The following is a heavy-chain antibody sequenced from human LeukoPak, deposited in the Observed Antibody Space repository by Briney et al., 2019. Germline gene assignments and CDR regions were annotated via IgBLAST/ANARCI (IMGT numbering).Heavy chain of an antibody. CDR2: ISSSSSYI. CDR3: ASEAAAGFDY. Sequence: PGGPLRLSCAASGFTFSSYSMNWVRQAPGKGLEWVSSISSSSSYIYYADSVKGRFTISRDNAKNSLYLQMNSLRAEDTAVYYCASEAAAGFDYWGQGTLVTVSS. J-gene: IGHJ4*02. CDR1: GFTFSSYS. V-gene: IGHV3-21*01. D-gene: IGHD6-13*01.